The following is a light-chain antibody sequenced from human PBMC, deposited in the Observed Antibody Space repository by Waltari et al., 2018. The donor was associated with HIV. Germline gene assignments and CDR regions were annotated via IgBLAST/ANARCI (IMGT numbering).Light chain of an antibody. CDR3: SSYTASSTLDVV. CDR1: SSDIGAYTY. Sequence: QSALTQAASVSGSPGQSITISCTGSSSDIGAYTYVSWYQQHPDKVPKLVIYEVSNRPSGISNRFSGPKSGNTASLTISGLQADDEASYYCSSYTASSTLDVVFGGGTRLTVL. J-gene: IGLJ2*01. CDR2: EVS. V-gene: IGLV2-14*03.